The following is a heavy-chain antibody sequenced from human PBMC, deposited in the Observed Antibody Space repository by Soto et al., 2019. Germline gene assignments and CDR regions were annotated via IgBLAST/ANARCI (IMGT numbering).Heavy chain of an antibody. J-gene: IGHJ4*02. CDR3: AAERGYCSGGSCYFSDY. CDR2: IVVGSGNT. Sequence: SVKVTCTASGFTFTISAMQWVRQARGQRFEWIGWIVVGSGNTNYAQKFQERVTITRDMSTSTAYMELSSLRSEDTAVYYCAAERGYCSGGSCYFSDYWGQGTLVTVSS. CDR1: GFTFTISA. D-gene: IGHD2-15*01. V-gene: IGHV1-58*02.